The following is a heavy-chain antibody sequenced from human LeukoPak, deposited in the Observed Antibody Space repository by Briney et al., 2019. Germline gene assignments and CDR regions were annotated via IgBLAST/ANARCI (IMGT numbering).Heavy chain of an antibody. J-gene: IGHJ4*02. V-gene: IGHV3-23*01. CDR1: GFTFSNYT. CDR3: VQWGEFDALAGYYVPDF. D-gene: IGHD3-9*01. Sequence: GGSLRLSCAASGFTFSNYTMSWVRQAPGKGLEWVSAITSSDGNTYYADPVKGRFTISRDNSKNTLYLQMNSLRAEDTAVYYCVQWGEFDALAGYYVPDFWGQGTPVTVSS. CDR2: ITSSDGNT.